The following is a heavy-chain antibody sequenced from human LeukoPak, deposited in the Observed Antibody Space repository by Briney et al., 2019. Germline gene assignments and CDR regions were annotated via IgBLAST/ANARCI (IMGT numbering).Heavy chain of an antibody. D-gene: IGHD1-26*01. CDR2: INANSGDT. Sequence: ASVKVSCKASGYTFTGYFIHWMRQAPGQGLEWMGWINANSGDTHYALKFQGRVFMTRDTSISTVYMELSRLTTDDTAVYYCARDPSLYTGSYFDYWGQGTLVTVSS. CDR3: ARDPSLYTGSYFDY. J-gene: IGHJ4*02. CDR1: GYTFTGYF. V-gene: IGHV1-2*02.